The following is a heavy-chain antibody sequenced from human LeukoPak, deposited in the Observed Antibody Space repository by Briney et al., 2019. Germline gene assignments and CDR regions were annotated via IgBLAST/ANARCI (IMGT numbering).Heavy chain of an antibody. V-gene: IGHV3-48*01. CDR2: ISSSSSTI. Sequence: GGSLRLSCAASGFTFSSYWMSWVRQAPGKGLEWVSYISSSSSTIYYADSVKGRFTISRDNAKNSLYLQMNSLRAEDTAVYYCAREGAGLVLMVYAIVDAGGFDYWGQGTLVTVSS. CDR1: GFTFSSYW. D-gene: IGHD2-8*01. CDR3: AREGAGLVLMVYAIVDAGGFDY. J-gene: IGHJ4*02.